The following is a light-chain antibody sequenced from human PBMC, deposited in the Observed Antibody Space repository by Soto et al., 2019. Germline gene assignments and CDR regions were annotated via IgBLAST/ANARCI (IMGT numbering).Light chain of an antibody. CDR2: DAP. Sequence: DIQMTQSPSSLSASVGDRVTITCRASQGINNYLAWYQQKPGAVPKLLIYDAPTLQSGVPSRFSGSASGTDFTLTISSLQPEDVATYYCQKYSDAPRTFGQGTKVDIK. CDR1: QGINNY. V-gene: IGKV1-27*01. J-gene: IGKJ1*01. CDR3: QKYSDAPRT.